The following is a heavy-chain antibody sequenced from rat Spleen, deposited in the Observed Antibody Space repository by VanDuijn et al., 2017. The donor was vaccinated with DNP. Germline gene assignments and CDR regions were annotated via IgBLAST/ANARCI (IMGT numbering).Heavy chain of an antibody. CDR3: ARPGYYSSYRYFDY. Sequence: EVQLVESGGGLLQPGRSRKLSCAASGFTFSDYYMAWVRQAPTKGLEWVASITNSGGNSYYRDSVKGRFTISRDNSKSTLYLQMDSLKSEDTATYYCARPGYYSSYRYFDYWGQGVMVTVSS. CDR2: ITNSGGNS. D-gene: IGHD1-2*01. CDR1: GFTFSDYY. J-gene: IGHJ2*01. V-gene: IGHV5S23*01.